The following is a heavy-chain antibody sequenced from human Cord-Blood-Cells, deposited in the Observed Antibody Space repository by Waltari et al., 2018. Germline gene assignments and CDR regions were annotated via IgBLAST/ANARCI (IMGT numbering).Heavy chain of an antibody. J-gene: IGHJ2*01. Sequence: VQLVQSGAEVKKPGASVKVSCKASGYTFTGYYMHWVRPAPGQGLEWMGWINPNSGGTNYAQKFQGRVTMTRDTSISTAYMELSRLRSDDTAVYYCARVSPRGYWYFDLWGRGTLVTVSS. CDR3: ARVSPRGYWYFDL. CDR2: INPNSGGT. CDR1: GYTFTGYY. D-gene: IGHD3-10*01. V-gene: IGHV1-2*02.